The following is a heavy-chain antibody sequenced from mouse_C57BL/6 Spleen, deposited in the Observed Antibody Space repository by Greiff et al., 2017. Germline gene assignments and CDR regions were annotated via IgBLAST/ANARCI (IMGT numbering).Heavy chain of an antibody. Sequence: QVQLQQSGAELVKPGASVKISCKASGYAFSSYWMNWVKQRPGQGLEWIGQIYPGDGDTNYNGKFKGKATLTADKSSSTAYMQLSSLTSEDSAVYFCARNGDYRYFDVWGTGTTVTVSS. CDR3: ARNGDYRYFDV. V-gene: IGHV1-80*01. CDR1: GYAFSSYW. CDR2: IYPGDGDT. J-gene: IGHJ1*03.